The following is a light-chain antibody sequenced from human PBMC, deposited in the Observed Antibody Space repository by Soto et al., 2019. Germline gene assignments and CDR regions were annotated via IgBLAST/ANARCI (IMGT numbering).Light chain of an antibody. J-gene: IGLJ1*01. CDR1: SSNIGAGYD. CDR2: GNN. CDR3: QSYDSSLSGYV. Sequence: QSVLTQPPSVSGAPGQRVTISCTGSSSNIGAGYDVHWYQQLPGTAPKLLIYGNNNRPSGVPDRFSGSKSGTSPSLAITGLQAEDEADYYCQSYDSSLSGYVFGTGTKLTVL. V-gene: IGLV1-40*01.